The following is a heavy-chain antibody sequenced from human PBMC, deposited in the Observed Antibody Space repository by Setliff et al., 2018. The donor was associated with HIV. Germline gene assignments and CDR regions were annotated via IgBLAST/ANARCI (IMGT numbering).Heavy chain of an antibody. V-gene: IGHV3-21*04. CDR2: ISSTGTYI. Sequence: TGGSLRLSCAASGFTFSNYDMTWVRQAPGKGLEWVSSISSTGTYIYYADSVKGRFTISRDNSKNTLYLQMDSLRAEDTAVYYCTKNLYSSRWSPLDYWGQGTLVTVSS. CDR1: GFTFSNYD. D-gene: IGHD6-13*01. CDR3: TKNLYSSRWSPLDY. J-gene: IGHJ4*02.